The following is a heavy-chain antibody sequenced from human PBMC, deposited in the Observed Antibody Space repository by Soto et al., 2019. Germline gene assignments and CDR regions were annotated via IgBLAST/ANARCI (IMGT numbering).Heavy chain of an antibody. Sequence: EVQLVESGGGLVPPGRSLRLSCAASGFTFDDYAMHWVRQAPGMGLEWVSGFSCSRGSIGYADSVKGRFTISRNNAKNCLYLHRTSLSAENTALYYCAKAGCWRLLPRNYSDYTGQGSLDTVS. CDR2: FSCSRGSI. CDR1: GFTFDDYA. CDR3: AKAGCWRLLPRNYSDY. D-gene: IGHD3-22*01. J-gene: IGHJ4*02. V-gene: IGHV3-9*01.